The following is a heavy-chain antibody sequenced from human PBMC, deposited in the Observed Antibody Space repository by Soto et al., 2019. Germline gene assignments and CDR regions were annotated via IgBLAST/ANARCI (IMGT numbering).Heavy chain of an antibody. Sequence: EVQLVESGGGLVQPGRSLRLSCAASGFTFDDYAMHWVRQAPGKGLEWVSGISWNSGSIGYADSVKGRFTISRDNAKKSLYLQTNSLRAEDTALYYCAKDWKDYYYYYYMDVWGKGTTVTVSS. J-gene: IGHJ6*03. D-gene: IGHD1-1*01. CDR1: GFTFDDYA. CDR3: AKDWKDYYYYYYMDV. CDR2: ISWNSGSI. V-gene: IGHV3-9*01.